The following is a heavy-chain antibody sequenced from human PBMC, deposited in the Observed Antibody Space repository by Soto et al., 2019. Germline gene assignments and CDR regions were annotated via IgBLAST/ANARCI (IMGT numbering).Heavy chain of an antibody. CDR3: ARSRGGTGVHSDF. CDR1: GYTFTNYD. D-gene: IGHD7-27*01. Sequence: ASVKVSCKASGYTFTNYDINWARQATGQGPEWMGWMNPDSGDTGYVPNFQGRVSMTRSTSISTAYMELSDLRSEDTAVYYCARSRGGTGVHSDFWGQGTQVTVSS. CDR2: MNPDSGDT. V-gene: IGHV1-8*01. J-gene: IGHJ4*02.